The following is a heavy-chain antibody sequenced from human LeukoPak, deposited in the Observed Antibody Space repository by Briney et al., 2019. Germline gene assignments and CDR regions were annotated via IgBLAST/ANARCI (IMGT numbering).Heavy chain of an antibody. CDR1: GFTFSSYA. D-gene: IGHD4-23*01. Sequence: GGSLRLSCAASGFTFSSYAMSWVRQAPGKGLEWVSAISGSGGSTYYADSVKGRFTISRDNSKNTLYLQMNSLRAEDTAVYYRAKLEDYGGNSGYWGQGTLVTVSS. CDR2: ISGSGGST. V-gene: IGHV3-23*01. J-gene: IGHJ4*02. CDR3: AKLEDYGGNSGY.